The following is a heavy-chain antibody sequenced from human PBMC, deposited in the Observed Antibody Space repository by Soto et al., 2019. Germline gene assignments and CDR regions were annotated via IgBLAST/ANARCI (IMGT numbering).Heavy chain of an antibody. Sequence: GGSLRLSCAASGFTFSSYGMHWVRQAPGKGLEWVAVISYDGSNKYYADSVKGRFTISRDNSKNTLYLQMNSLRAEDTAVYYCAKEALEYSSSPPYMDVWGKGTTVTVSS. D-gene: IGHD6-6*01. CDR1: GFTFSSYG. CDR2: ISYDGSNK. V-gene: IGHV3-30*18. CDR3: AKEALEYSSSPPYMDV. J-gene: IGHJ6*03.